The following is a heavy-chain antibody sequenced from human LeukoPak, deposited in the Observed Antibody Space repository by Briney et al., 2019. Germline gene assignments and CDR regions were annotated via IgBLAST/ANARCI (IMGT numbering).Heavy chain of an antibody. J-gene: IGHJ5*02. CDR1: GYSISRGYY. Sequence: SETLSLTCNVSGYSISRGYYWGWIRQPPGKGLEWIGSVHHTGSTYYNPSLRSRVSISVDKSTNHISLEVTSVTAADTAVYYCARDWGFGDSEDWFDPWGQGTLVTVSS. D-gene: IGHD3-10*01. V-gene: IGHV4-38-2*02. CDR2: VHHTGST. CDR3: ARDWGFGDSEDWFDP.